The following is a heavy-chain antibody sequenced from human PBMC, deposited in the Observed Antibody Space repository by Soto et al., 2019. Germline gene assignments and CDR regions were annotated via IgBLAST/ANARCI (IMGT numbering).Heavy chain of an antibody. J-gene: IGHJ4*02. V-gene: IGHV4-30-4*01. Sequence: PSETLSLTCTVSGGSISSGGYFWNWIRQPPGRGLEWIGYIYYSGNTFYSPSLKSRVTISIDTSQNQFSLQLSSVTAADTAVYYCVSGTYFYDTSGFYSCYFDYWGQGALVTVSS. CDR3: VSGTYFYDTSGFYSCYFDY. CDR1: GGSISSGGYF. CDR2: IYYSGNT. D-gene: IGHD3-22*01.